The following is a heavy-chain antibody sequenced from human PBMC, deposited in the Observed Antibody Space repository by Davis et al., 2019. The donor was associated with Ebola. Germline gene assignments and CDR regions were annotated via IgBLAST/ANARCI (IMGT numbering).Heavy chain of an antibody. D-gene: IGHD3-3*01. CDR3: ARARTYYDFWSGYYGFDY. CDR2: IKQDGSEK. V-gene: IGHV3-7*01. J-gene: IGHJ4*02. CDR1: GFTSSSYS. Sequence: GGSLRLSCAASGFTSSSYSMNWVRQAPGKGLEWVANIKQDGSEKYYVDSVKGRFTISRDNAKNSLYLQMNSLRAEDTAVYYCARARTYYDFWSGYYGFDYWGQGTLVTVSS.